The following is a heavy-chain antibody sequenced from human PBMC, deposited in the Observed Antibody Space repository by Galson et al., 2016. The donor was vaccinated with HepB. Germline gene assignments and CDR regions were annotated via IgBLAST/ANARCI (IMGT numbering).Heavy chain of an antibody. D-gene: IGHD4-23*01. Sequence: SLRLSCAASGFTFSSYAMHWVRQAPGKGLEWAAVISYDGSNKYYADSVKGRFTISRDNSKNTLYLQMNSLRTEDTALYYCAKDHGGYSGFDYWGQGTLVTVSS. CDR2: ISYDGSNK. CDR1: GFTFSSYA. J-gene: IGHJ4*02. CDR3: AKDHGGYSGFDY. V-gene: IGHV3-30*04.